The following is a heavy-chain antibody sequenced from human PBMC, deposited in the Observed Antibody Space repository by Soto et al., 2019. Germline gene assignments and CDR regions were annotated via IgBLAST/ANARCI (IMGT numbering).Heavy chain of an antibody. Sequence: RRLSCTASGFTFGDYAMSWVRQAPGKGLEWVGFIRSKAYGGTTEYAASVKGRFTISRDDSKSIAYLQMNSLKTEDTAVYYCTRGGTGKFDYWGQRTLVTVSS. D-gene: IGHD1-1*01. J-gene: IGHJ4*02. CDR3: TRGGTGKFDY. V-gene: IGHV3-49*04. CDR1: GFTFGDYA. CDR2: IRSKAYGGTT.